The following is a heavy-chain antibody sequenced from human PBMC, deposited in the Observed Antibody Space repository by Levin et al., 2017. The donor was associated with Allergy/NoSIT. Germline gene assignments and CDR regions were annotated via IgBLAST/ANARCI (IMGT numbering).Heavy chain of an antibody. J-gene: IGHJ4*02. V-gene: IGHV5-51*01. CDR3: ARWRTGYPQYFFDY. Sequence: ASVKVSCKASEYSFTRYWIGWVRQMPGKGLEWMGIIYPGDSDVTYSPSFQGQVTISVDKSLSTAYLQWSSLKASDTAMYYCARWRTGYPQYFFDYWGQGTLVTVSS. CDR2: IYPGDSDV. CDR1: EYSFTRYW. D-gene: IGHD3/OR15-3a*01.